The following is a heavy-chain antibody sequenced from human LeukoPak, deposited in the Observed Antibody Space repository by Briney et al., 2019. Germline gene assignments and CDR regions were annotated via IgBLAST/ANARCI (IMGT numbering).Heavy chain of an antibody. D-gene: IGHD3-9*01. Sequence: GGSLRLSCAASGFTFSSYWMNWARQAPGKGLEWVASINHNGNVNYYVDSVKGRFTISRDNAKNSLYLQMNSLRAEDTAVYYCARALRYFDYFDYWGQGTLVTVSS. CDR1: GFTFSSYW. CDR2: INHNGNVN. V-gene: IGHV3-7*03. CDR3: ARALRYFDYFDY. J-gene: IGHJ4*02.